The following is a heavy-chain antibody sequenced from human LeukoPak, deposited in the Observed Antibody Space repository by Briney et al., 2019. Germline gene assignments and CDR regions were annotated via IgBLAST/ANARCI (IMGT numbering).Heavy chain of an antibody. CDR1: GFTFSSYG. J-gene: IGHJ4*02. CDR2: ISYDGSKK. D-gene: IGHD2-21*02. Sequence: PGGSLRLSCAASGFTFSSYGMHWVRQAPGKGLEWVAVISYDGSKKYYSGSVKGRFTISRDTSKNTLYLQMNSLRAEDTAVYYCAKDRRSVVVTAIDYWGQGTLVTVSS. CDR3: AKDRRSVVVTAIDY. V-gene: IGHV3-30*18.